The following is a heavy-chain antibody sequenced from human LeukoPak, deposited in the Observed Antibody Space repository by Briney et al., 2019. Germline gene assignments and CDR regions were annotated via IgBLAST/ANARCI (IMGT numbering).Heavy chain of an antibody. CDR1: GFTFSGDN. V-gene: IGHV3-74*01. D-gene: IGHD3-22*01. J-gene: IGHJ4*02. CDR3: ARRVGSSESSYYFDY. Sequence: GGSLRLSCAASGFTFSGDNMNWVRQAPGKGLEWVSLISSDGSITSYADSVKGRFTISRDNAKNTVYLQMNSLRVEDTAVYYCARRVGSSESSYYFDYWGQGTLVTVSS. CDR2: ISSDGSIT.